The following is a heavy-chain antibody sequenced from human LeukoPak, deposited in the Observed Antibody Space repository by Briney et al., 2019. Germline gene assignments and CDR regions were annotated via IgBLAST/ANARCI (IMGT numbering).Heavy chain of an antibody. Sequence: SETLSLTCTVSGGSISSSSYYWGWIRQPPGKGLEWIGSIYYSGSTYYNPSLKSRVTISVDKSKNQFSLKLSSVTAADTAVYYCARAWQWLGGYYFDYWGQGTLVTVSS. D-gene: IGHD6-19*01. CDR3: ARAWQWLGGYYFDY. CDR2: IYYSGST. V-gene: IGHV4-39*07. CDR1: GGSISSSSYY. J-gene: IGHJ4*02.